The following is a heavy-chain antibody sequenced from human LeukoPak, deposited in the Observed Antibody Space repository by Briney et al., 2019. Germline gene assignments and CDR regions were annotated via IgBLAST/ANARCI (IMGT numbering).Heavy chain of an antibody. Sequence: GRSLRLSCAASGFTFDDYAMHWVRQAPGKGLEWVSGISWNSGSIGYADSVKGRFTISRDNAKNSLYLQMNSLRAEDTAVYYCAKPVLEPGIFGATDYWGQGTLVTVSS. J-gene: IGHJ4*02. V-gene: IGHV3-9*01. CDR2: ISWNSGSI. CDR1: GFTFDDYA. D-gene: IGHD3-3*01. CDR3: AKPVLEPGIFGATDY.